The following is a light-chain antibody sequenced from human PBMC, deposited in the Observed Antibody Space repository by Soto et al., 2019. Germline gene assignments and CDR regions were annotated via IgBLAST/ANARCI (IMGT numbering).Light chain of an antibody. V-gene: IGKV1-5*01. CDR1: QSISRG. CDR2: DAS. CDR3: QQYNTYST. Sequence: DIQMTQSPSTLSSSVGDRVTITCRASQSISRGLAWYQQKPGKAPNVLIYDASTLESGVPSRFSGSGSGTEFTLTISSLQPEDFATYYCQQYNTYSTFGQGTRLEIK. J-gene: IGKJ5*01.